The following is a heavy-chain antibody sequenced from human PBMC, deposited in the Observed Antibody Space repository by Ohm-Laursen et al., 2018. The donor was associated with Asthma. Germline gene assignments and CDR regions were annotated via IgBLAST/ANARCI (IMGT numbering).Heavy chain of an antibody. Sequence: RSLRLSCSASGFIFSDYYMSWIRQAPGKGLEWVAVISYDGSNKYYADSVKGRFTISRDNSKNTLYLQMNSLRAEDTAVYYCASESYYDSSEDYWGQGTLVTVSS. CDR3: ASESYYDSSEDY. V-gene: IGHV3-30*03. D-gene: IGHD3-22*01. J-gene: IGHJ4*02. CDR2: ISYDGSNK. CDR1: GFIFSDYY.